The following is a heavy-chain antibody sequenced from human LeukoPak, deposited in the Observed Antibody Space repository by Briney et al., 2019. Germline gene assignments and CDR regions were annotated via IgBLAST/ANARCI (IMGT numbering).Heavy chain of an antibody. D-gene: IGHD6-13*01. CDR1: GGSISSSNW. CDR3: ARVSMGSSWFPENWFDP. V-gene: IGHV4-4*02. Sequence: PSETLSLSCAVSGGSISSSNWWSWVRQTPGKGLEWIGEIYHSGSTNYNPSLKSRVTISVDKSKNQFSLKLSSVTAADTAVYYCARVSMGSSWFPENWFDPWGQGTLVTVSS. CDR2: IYHSGST. J-gene: IGHJ5*02.